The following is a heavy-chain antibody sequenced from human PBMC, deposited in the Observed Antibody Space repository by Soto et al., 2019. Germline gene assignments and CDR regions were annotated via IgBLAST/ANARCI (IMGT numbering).Heavy chain of an antibody. CDR3: AKDEGSYGSGSYYYGXDV. J-gene: IGHJ6*02. CDR1: GFTFSSYA. V-gene: IGHV3-23*01. CDR2: ISGSGGST. Sequence: PGGSLRLSCAASGFTFSSYAMSWVRQAPGKGLEWVSAISGSGGSTYYADSVKGRFTISRDNSKNTLYLQMNSLRAEDTAVYYCAKDEGSYGSGSYYYGXDVWGQGTTVTVSS. D-gene: IGHD3-10*01.